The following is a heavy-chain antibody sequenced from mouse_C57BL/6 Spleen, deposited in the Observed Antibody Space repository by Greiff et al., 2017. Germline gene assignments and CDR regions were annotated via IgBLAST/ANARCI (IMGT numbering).Heavy chain of an antibody. Sequence: VHLVESGPGLVAPSQCLYITCTVSGFSFTSYAISWVRQPPGKGLEWLGVIWTGGGTNYNSALKSRLSISKDNSKSQVCLTMNSLQTDDTARYYGARIYYGYGDYAMDYWGQGTTVTVSS. CDR2: IWTGGGT. CDR1: GFSFTSYA. J-gene: IGHJ4*01. D-gene: IGHD2-2*01. CDR3: ARIYYGYGDYAMDY. V-gene: IGHV2-9-1*01.